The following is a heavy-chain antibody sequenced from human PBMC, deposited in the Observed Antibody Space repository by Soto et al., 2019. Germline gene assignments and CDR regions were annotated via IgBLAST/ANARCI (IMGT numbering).Heavy chain of an antibody. V-gene: IGHV3-74*01. CDR2: INGDGRTT. CDR3: VRGNYFDY. CDR1: GFTFSSYA. Sequence: GGSLRLSCAASGFTFSSYAMHWVRQTPGKGLVWVSLINGDGRTTTYADSVKGRFIISRDNAKNTLYLQINSLRAEDTAVYYCVRGNYFDYWGQGTLVTVSS. J-gene: IGHJ4*02.